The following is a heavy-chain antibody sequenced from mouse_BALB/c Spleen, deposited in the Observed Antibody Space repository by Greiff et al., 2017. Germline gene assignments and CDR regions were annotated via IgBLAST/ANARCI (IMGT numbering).Heavy chain of an antibody. Sequence: EVNVVESGGGLVQPGGSLRFSCATSGFTFNDYYMSWVRQPPGKALEWLGFIRNKANGSTTEYSASVKGRFTISRANSQSILYLQMNTLRAEDSATYYCARDTRDYDGGYDAMDYWGQGTSVTVSA. CDR3: ARDTRDYDGGYDAMDY. J-gene: IGHJ4*01. D-gene: IGHD2-4*01. CDR2: IRNKANGSTT. CDR1: GFTFNDYY. V-gene: IGHV7-3*02.